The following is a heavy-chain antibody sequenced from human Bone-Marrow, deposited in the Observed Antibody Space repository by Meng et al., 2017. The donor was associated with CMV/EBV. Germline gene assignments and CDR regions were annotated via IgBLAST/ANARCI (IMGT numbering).Heavy chain of an antibody. D-gene: IGHD3-10*01. CDR1: GYTFTSYY. J-gene: IGHJ4*02. V-gene: IGHV1-46*01. CDR2: INPSGGST. CDR3: ARAAWVLWFGEVFDY. Sequence: SGYTFTSYYMHWVRQAPGQGLEWMGIINPSGGSTSYAQKFQGRVTMTRDTSTSTVYMELSSLRSEDTAVYYCARAAWVLWFGEVFDYWGQGTLVTVSS.